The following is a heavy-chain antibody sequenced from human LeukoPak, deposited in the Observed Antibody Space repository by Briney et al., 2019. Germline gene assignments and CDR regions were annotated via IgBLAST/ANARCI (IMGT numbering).Heavy chain of an antibody. Sequence: GGSLRLSCAASGFTFNNAWMSWVRQAPGKGLEWVSAISGSGGSTYYADSVKGRFTISRDNSRNTLYLQMNSLRAEDTAVYYCAKDEVDYWGQGTLVTVSS. CDR2: ISGSGGST. J-gene: IGHJ4*02. V-gene: IGHV3-23*01. CDR1: GFTFNNAW. CDR3: AKDEVDY.